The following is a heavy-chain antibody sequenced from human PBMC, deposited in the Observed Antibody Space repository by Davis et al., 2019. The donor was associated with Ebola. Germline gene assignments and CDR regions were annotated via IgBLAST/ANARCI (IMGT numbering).Heavy chain of an antibody. V-gene: IGHV1-58*02. D-gene: IGHD6-19*01. CDR2: IVVGSGNT. Sequence: AASVKVSCKASGFTFTSSAMQWVRQARGQRLEWIGWIVVGSGNTNYAQKFQGRVTITRDTSASTSYMELSSLRSEDTAVFYCARGKTVAGTRGLSWFDPWGPGTLVTVSS. J-gene: IGHJ5*02. CDR1: GFTFTSSA. CDR3: ARGKTVAGTRGLSWFDP.